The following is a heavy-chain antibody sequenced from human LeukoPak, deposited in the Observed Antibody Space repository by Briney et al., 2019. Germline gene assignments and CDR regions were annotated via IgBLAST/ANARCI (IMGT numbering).Heavy chain of an antibody. J-gene: IGHJ4*02. CDR2: IKSKTDGGTT. CDR3: TTAPTERFLEWLPPLDY. Sequence: GGSLRLSCAASGFTFSNAWMSWVRQAPGKGLEWVGRIKSKTDGGTTDYAAPVKGRFTISRDDSKNTLYLQMNSLKTEDTAVYYCTTAPTERFLEWLPPLDYWGQGTLVTVSS. V-gene: IGHV3-15*01. D-gene: IGHD3-3*01. CDR1: GFTFSNAW.